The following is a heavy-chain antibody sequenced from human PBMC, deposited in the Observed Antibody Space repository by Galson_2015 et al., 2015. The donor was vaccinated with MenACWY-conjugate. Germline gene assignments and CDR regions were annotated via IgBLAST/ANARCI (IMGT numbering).Heavy chain of an antibody. D-gene: IGHD1-26*01. CDR1: GFSVSSNF. J-gene: IGHJ4*02. Sequence: SLRLSCAASGFSVSSNFMTWVRQAPGKGLEWVSVIYSDALGATTHYSDSVKGRFTSSRDNSKNTLYLQMNSPRVEDTAVYYCAREGRHVGSYSDLDYWGQGTLVTVSS. V-gene: IGHV3-53*01. CDR3: AREGRHVGSYSDLDY. CDR2: IYSDALGATT.